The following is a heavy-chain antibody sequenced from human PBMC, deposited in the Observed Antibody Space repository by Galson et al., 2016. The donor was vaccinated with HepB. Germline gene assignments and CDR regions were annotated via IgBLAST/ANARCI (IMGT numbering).Heavy chain of an antibody. V-gene: IGHV3-30*03. CDR2: ISYDGSNK. CDR1: GFTFSSYG. D-gene: IGHD4-23*01. CDR3: ARDYYGGNSVVCAY. J-gene: IGHJ4*02. Sequence: SLRLSCAGSGFTFSSYGMHWVRQAPGKGLEWVAVISYDGSNKYYADSVKGRLTISRDNSKNTLYLQINSLRAEDTAVYYCARDYYGGNSVVCAYWGQGTLVTVSS.